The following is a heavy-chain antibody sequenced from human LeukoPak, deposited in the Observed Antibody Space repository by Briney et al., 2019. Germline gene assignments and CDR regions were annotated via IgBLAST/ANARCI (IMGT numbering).Heavy chain of an antibody. J-gene: IGHJ4*02. CDR3: ARDQGSWNYGDY. CDR2: IKQDGSEK. CDR1: GFTLSSYW. D-gene: IGHD1-7*01. Sequence: GGSLRLSCAASGFTLSSYWMSWVRQAPGKGLEWVANIKQDGSEKYYVDSVKGRFTISRDNAKNSLYLQMNSLRAEDTAVYYCARDQGSWNYGDYWGQGVLVTVSS. V-gene: IGHV3-7*01.